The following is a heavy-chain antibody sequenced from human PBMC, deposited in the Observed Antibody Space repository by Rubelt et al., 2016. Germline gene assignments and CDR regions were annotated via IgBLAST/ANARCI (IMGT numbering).Heavy chain of an antibody. V-gene: IGHV4-59*01. D-gene: IGHD5-18*01. J-gene: IGHJ4*02. CDR1: GGSISTYY. CDR2: IYYTGTT. Sequence: QVQLQESGPGLVKPSETLSLTCTVSGGSISTYYWSWIRQPPGKGLEWIGYIYYTGTTNYNPSLKSRVTISVDTSKNQFSLKRSPVTAADTAVYYCASRGYNYGRSFDYWGQGTLVTVSS. CDR3: ASRGYNYGRSFDY.